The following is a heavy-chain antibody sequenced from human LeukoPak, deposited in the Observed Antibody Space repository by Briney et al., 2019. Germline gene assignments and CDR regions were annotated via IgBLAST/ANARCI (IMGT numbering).Heavy chain of an antibody. V-gene: IGHV3-23*01. Sequence: GGSLRLSCAASGFTFSNYAMNWVRQVPGKGLEWVSGISGNGGSTYYADSVKGRFTISRDNSKNTLYLQMNSLRAEDTAVYYCAKRSRRLTIVRGVPREDVWGQGTTVTVSS. D-gene: IGHD3-10*01. CDR3: AKRSRRLTIVRGVPREDV. CDR2: ISGNGGST. CDR1: GFTFSNYA. J-gene: IGHJ6*02.